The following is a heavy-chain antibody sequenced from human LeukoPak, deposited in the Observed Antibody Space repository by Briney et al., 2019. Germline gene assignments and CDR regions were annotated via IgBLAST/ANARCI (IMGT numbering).Heavy chain of an antibody. CDR2: IIPVFGTP. D-gene: IGHD2-8*01. V-gene: IGHV1-69*05. CDR3: ASNDLVVYAGLY. CDR1: GATFSSYA. J-gene: IGHJ4*02. Sequence: ASVKVSCKASGATFSSYAISRVRQAPGQGLEWVGGIIPVFGTPNYAQKFQGRVTITTDESTSTAYMELSSLRSEDTAVYYCASNDLVVYAGLYWGQGTLVTVSS.